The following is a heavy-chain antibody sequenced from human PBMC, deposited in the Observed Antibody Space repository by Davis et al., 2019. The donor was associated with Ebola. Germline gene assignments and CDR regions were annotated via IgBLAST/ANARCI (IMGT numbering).Heavy chain of an antibody. D-gene: IGHD6-25*01. CDR2: IQPDGSES. V-gene: IGHV3-7*03. Sequence: GESLKIPCEVSGFSFSGYWMSWVRQAPGKGLEWVAKIQPDGSESYYVDSVQGRFTISRDNAKNSLSLQMNSLRAEDTAVYYCARPLGGGAFDIWGQGTMITVSS. CDR1: GFSFSGYW. J-gene: IGHJ3*02. CDR3: ARPLGGGAFDI.